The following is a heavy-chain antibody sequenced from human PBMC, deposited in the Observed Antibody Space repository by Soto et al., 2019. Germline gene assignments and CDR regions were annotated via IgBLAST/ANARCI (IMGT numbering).Heavy chain of an antibody. Sequence: PGGSLRLSCAASGFIFRSYGMHWVRQAPGKGLEWVAVIWYGGSTKYYGDSVKGRFTISRDNTKNTLYLQMNSLRAEDTAVYYCARGEYYYDSSGYPGNWGQGTLVTVSS. V-gene: IGHV3-33*01. J-gene: IGHJ4*02. CDR1: GFIFRSYG. D-gene: IGHD3-22*01. CDR2: IWYGGSTK. CDR3: ARGEYYYDSSGYPGN.